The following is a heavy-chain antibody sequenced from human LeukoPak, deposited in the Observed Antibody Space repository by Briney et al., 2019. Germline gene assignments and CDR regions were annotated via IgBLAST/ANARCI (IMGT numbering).Heavy chain of an antibody. D-gene: IGHD3-9*01. Sequence: SETLSLTCAVYSGSFSGYYWSWIRQPPGKGLEWIGEINHSGSTNYNPSLKSRVTISVDTSKNQFSLKLSSVTAADTAVYYCARGITIFHWGQGTLVAVSS. CDR1: SGSFSGYY. V-gene: IGHV4-34*01. J-gene: IGHJ4*02. CDR2: INHSGST. CDR3: ARGITIFH.